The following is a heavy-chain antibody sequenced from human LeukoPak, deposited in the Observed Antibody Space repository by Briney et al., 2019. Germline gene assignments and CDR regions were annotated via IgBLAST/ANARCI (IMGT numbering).Heavy chain of an antibody. CDR3: AKDIGQLGMAPTGFDY. CDR2: IGWNSGSI. Sequence: PGGSLRLSCAASGFTFDDYAIPWVRHAPGKGLEWVSGIGWNSGSIGYADSVKGRFTISRDNAKKSLCLQMNSLRVEDTALYYCAKDIGQLGMAPTGFDYWGQGTLVTVSS. D-gene: IGHD1-14*01. J-gene: IGHJ4*02. CDR1: GFTFDDYA. V-gene: IGHV3-9*01.